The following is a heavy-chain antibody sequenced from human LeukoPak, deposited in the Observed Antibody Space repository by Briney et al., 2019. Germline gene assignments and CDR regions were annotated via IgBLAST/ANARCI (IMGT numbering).Heavy chain of an antibody. CDR3: AMPSYYYDSSGSDFDY. CDR2: INSDGSST. V-gene: IGHV3-74*01. J-gene: IGHJ4*02. D-gene: IGHD3-22*01. CDR1: GFTFSSYW. Sequence: GGSLRLSCAISGFTFSSYWMHWVRQVPGKGLVWVSRINSDGSSTSYADSVKGRFTISRDNAENILYLQMNSLRAEDTAVYYCAMPSYYYDSSGSDFDYWGQGTLVTVSS.